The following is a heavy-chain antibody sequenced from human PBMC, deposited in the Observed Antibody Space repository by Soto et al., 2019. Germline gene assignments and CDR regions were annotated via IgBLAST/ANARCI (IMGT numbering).Heavy chain of an antibody. CDR2: IYYSGST. CDR1: GGSIRSFY. CDR3: ARQHSDEKPPGYSAYDWYAFDI. J-gene: IGHJ3*02. D-gene: IGHD5-12*01. V-gene: IGHV4-59*08. Sequence: QVQLQESGPGLVKPSETLSLTCTVSGGSIRSFYWSWIRQAPGKGLEWIGYIYYSGSTRYSPSLKSRVAMSVDMSQNQISLKLSSVTAADTAVYYCARQHSDEKPPGYSAYDWYAFDIWGQGTKVTVSS.